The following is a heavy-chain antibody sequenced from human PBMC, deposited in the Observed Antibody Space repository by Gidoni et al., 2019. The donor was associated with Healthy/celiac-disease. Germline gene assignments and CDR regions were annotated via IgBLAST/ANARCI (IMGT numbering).Heavy chain of an antibody. Sequence: QVQLVQSGAEVKKPGSSVKVSCKASGGTFSSYAISWVRQAPGQGLEWLGGIIPIFGTANYAQKFQGRVTITADESTSTAYMELSSLRSEDTAVYYCARGRFRVRAVAGVAFDIWGQGTMVTVSS. J-gene: IGHJ3*02. CDR1: GGTFSSYA. D-gene: IGHD6-19*01. CDR2: IIPIFGTA. CDR3: ARGRFRVRAVAGVAFDI. V-gene: IGHV1-69*01.